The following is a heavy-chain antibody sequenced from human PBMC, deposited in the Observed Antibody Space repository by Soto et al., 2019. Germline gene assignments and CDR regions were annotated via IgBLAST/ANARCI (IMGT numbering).Heavy chain of an antibody. CDR1: GGSISSSSYY. Sequence: SETLSLTCTVSGGSISSSSYYWGWIRKPPEKGLEWIGNIFYIGSTYYNPSLKSRVTISVDTSKNQFSLKVPSVTEDDTVVYYCVREPSDDYLSRIDYWGQGTLVTVSS. J-gene: IGHJ4*02. CDR2: IFYIGST. V-gene: IGHV4-39*02. CDR3: VREPSDDYLSRIDY. D-gene: IGHD4-17*01.